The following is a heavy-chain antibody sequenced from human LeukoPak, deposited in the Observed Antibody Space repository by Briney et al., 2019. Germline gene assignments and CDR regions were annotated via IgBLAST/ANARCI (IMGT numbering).Heavy chain of an antibody. Sequence: GGSLRLSCAASGFTVSSNYMSWVRQAPGKGLEWVSVIYSGGSTYYADSVKGRFTISRDNSKNTLYLQMNSLRAEDTAVYYCARAPWSGYSHDAFDIWGQGTMVTVSS. D-gene: IGHD3-3*01. V-gene: IGHV3-53*01. CDR1: GFTVSSNY. J-gene: IGHJ3*02. CDR2: IYSGGST. CDR3: ARAPWSGYSHDAFDI.